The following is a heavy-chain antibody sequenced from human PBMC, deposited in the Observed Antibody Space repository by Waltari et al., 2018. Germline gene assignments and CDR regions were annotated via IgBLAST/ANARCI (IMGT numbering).Heavy chain of an antibody. CDR2: IYSGCYT. D-gene: IGHD3-22*01. V-gene: IGHV3-66*02. Sequence: EVQLAESGGGLVQPGGSLRISCAASGFTVSNNYMSWVRQAPGKGLECVSLIYSGCYTPYSDSVKCRFTISRDNSKNTLYLQMNSLRVEDTAVYYCARNPRYDSPDWGQGTLVTVSS. J-gene: IGHJ4*02. CDR1: GFTVSNNY. CDR3: ARNPRYDSPD.